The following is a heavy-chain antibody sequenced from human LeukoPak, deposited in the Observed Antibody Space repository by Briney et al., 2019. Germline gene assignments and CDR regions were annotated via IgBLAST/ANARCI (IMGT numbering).Heavy chain of an antibody. J-gene: IGHJ4*02. CDR3: AKSGSNIVLMVYAIGDYFDY. Sequence: GGSLRLSCAASGFTFSSYAMSWVRQAPGKGLEWVSAISGSGGSTYYADSVKGRFTISRDNSKNTLYLQMNSLRAEDTAVYYCAKSGSNIVLMVYAIGDYFDYWGQGTLVTVSS. CDR1: GFTFSSYA. CDR2: ISGSGGST. D-gene: IGHD2-8*01. V-gene: IGHV3-23*01.